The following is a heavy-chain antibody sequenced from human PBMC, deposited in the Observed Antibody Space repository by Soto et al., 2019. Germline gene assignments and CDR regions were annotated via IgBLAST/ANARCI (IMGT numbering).Heavy chain of an antibody. J-gene: IGHJ5*02. CDR1: GYDFNTNW. D-gene: IGHD3-22*01. CDR2: MYPSDSDT. V-gene: IGHV5-51*01. CDR3: ARKDKSGYFNWFDP. Sequence: GESLKISCRGSGYDFNTNWFGWVRQLPGRGLEWVGIMYPSDSDTRYSPSFQGQVTISADRSTSTVFLQWASLKASDTAVYFCARKDKSGYFNWFDPWGQGTLVTVSS.